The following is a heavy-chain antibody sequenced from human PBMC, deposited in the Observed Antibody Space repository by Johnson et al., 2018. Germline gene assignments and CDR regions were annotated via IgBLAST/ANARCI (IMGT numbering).Heavy chain of an antibody. J-gene: IGHJ3*02. CDR1: GFTVSSNY. Sequence: QLVQSGGGLIQPGGSLRLCCAASGFTVSSNYMTWVRQAPGTGLEWVPVIYSGGLTYYADSVKGRFTISRDSSKNTLYLQMNSLRAKDTAVYYCAKDGVVVSTWDAVDIWGQGTMVTVSS. V-gene: IGHV3-53*01. D-gene: IGHD1-26*01. CDR2: IYSGGLT. CDR3: AKDGVVVSTWDAVDI.